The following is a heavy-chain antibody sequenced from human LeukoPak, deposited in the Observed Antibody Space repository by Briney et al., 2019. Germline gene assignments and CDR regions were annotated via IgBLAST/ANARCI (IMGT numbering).Heavy chain of an antibody. J-gene: IGHJ4*02. CDR2: IKQDGSEK. CDR3: ARDQSRYDYVWGSYRHPDY. Sequence: GGSLRLSCAASGFTFSSYWMSWVRQAPGKGLEWVANIKQDGSEKYYVDSVKGRFTISRDNAKNSLYLQMNSLRAEDTAVYYCARDQSRYDYVWGSYRHPDYWGQGTLVTVSS. CDR1: GFTFSSYW. D-gene: IGHD3-16*01. V-gene: IGHV3-7*01.